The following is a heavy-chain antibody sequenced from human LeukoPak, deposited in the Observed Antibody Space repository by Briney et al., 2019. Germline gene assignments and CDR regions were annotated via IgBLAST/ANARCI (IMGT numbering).Heavy chain of an antibody. D-gene: IGHD6-13*01. V-gene: IGHV3-7*01. CDR2: IKQDGSEK. CDR3: ARSIAAAGISDF. J-gene: IGHJ4*02. CDR1: GFTFSNYW. Sequence: GGSLRLSCAASGFTFSNYWMSWVRQAPGKGLEWVANIKQDGSEKYYVDSVKGRFTISRDNAKNSLYLQMNNLRAEDTAVYYCARSIAAAGISDFWGQGTLVTVSS.